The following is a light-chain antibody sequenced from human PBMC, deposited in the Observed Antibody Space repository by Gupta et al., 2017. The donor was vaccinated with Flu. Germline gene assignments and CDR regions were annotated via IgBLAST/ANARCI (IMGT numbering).Light chain of an antibody. Sequence: QSPSTLSASVGDRVTITCRASQSISTWLAWYQQKPGKAPKLLFYKASSLESGVPSRFSGSGSGTEFTLTISSLQPDDFATYYCHQDDDYRFGGGTKVEIK. CDR2: KAS. J-gene: IGKJ4*01. CDR3: HQDDDYR. V-gene: IGKV1-5*03. CDR1: QSISTW.